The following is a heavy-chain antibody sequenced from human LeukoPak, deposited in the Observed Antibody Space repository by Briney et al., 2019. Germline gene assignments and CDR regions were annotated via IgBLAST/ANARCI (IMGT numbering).Heavy chain of an antibody. Sequence: PSETLSLTCTVSGGSISSSSYYWGWIRQPPGKGLEWIGSIYYSGSTYFNPSLKSRVTISVDTSKNQFSLKLSSVTAADTAVYYCARQLGYCSSTSCYADKVDYWGQGTLVTVSS. CDR1: GGSISSSSYY. J-gene: IGHJ4*02. CDR3: ARQLGYCSSTSCYADKVDY. V-gene: IGHV4-39*01. D-gene: IGHD2-2*01. CDR2: IYYSGST.